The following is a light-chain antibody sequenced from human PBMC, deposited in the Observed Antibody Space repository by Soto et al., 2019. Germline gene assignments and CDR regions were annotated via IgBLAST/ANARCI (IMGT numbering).Light chain of an antibody. Sequence: EIVMTQSPATLSVSPGERATLSCRASQSISNNLAWYQQKPGQAPRLLIYGASTRATAIPARFSGSGSGTEFTITISSLQSEDFAVYHCQQFNDWPRTFGQGTKLEI. CDR2: GAS. CDR1: QSISNN. V-gene: IGKV3-15*01. J-gene: IGKJ2*01. CDR3: QQFNDWPRT.